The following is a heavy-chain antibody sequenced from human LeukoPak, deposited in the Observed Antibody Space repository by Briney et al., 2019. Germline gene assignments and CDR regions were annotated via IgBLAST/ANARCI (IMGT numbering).Heavy chain of an antibody. V-gene: IGHV4-34*01. Sequence: SETLSLTCAVYGGSFSGYYWSWIRQPPGKGLEWIGEINHSGSTNYNPSLKSRVTISVDTSKNQFSLKLSSVTAADTAVYYCARGALTVTTFPYGMDVWGKGTTVTVPS. J-gene: IGHJ6*04. CDR1: GGSFSGYY. CDR3: ARGALTVTTFPYGMDV. D-gene: IGHD4-17*01. CDR2: INHSGST.